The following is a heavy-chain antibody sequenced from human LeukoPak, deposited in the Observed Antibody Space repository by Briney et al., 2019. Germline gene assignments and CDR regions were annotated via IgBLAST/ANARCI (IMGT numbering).Heavy chain of an antibody. D-gene: IGHD1-26*01. CDR1: GYTFTSYA. V-gene: IGHV1-3*01. Sequence: ASVKVSCKASGYTFTSYAMHWVRQAPGQRLEWMGWINAGNGNTKYSQKFQGRVTITRDTSASTAYMELSSLRSEDTAVYYCARPAVGSGSHPFDYWGQGTLVTVSS. CDR2: INAGNGNT. J-gene: IGHJ4*02. CDR3: ARPAVGSGSHPFDY.